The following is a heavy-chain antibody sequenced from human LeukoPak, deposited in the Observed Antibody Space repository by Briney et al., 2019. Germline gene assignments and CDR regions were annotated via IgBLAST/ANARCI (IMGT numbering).Heavy chain of an antibody. CDR1: GFTFSNYA. Sequence: PGGSLRLSCAASGFTFSNYAMSWVRQAPGKGLEWVSAISSNGGSTYYANSVKGRFTISRDNSKNTLYLQMGSLRAEDMAVYYCASSSILEWLGFDYWGQGTLVTVSS. CDR2: ISSNGGST. J-gene: IGHJ4*02. CDR3: ASSSILEWLGFDY. D-gene: IGHD3-3*01. V-gene: IGHV3-64*01.